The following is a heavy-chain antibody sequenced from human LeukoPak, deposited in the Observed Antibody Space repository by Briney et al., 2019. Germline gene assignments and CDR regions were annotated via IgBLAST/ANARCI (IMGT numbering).Heavy chain of an antibody. J-gene: IGHJ4*02. Sequence: GGSLRLSCAASGFTFSSYEMNWVRQAPGKGLEWVSYISSSGSTIYYADSVKGRFTISRDNAKNSLYLQMNSLRAEDTAVYYYARDHPASLGEFVDYWGQGTLVTVSS. CDR2: ISSSGSTI. CDR1: GFTFSSYE. V-gene: IGHV3-48*03. D-gene: IGHD3-16*01. CDR3: ARDHPASLGEFVDY.